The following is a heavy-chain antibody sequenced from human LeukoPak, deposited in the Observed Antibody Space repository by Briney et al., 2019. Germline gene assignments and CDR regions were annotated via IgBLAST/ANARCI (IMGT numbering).Heavy chain of an antibody. D-gene: IGHD4-23*01. Sequence: PSETLSLTCTVSGGSISSYYWSWIRQPPGKGLEWIGSIYHSGSTYYNPSLKSRVTISVLTSKNRFSLKLSSVTAADTAVYYCATLTGGDDAFDIWGQGTMVTVSS. J-gene: IGHJ3*02. CDR1: GGSISSYY. CDR3: ATLTGGDDAFDI. CDR2: IYHSGST. V-gene: IGHV4-59*01.